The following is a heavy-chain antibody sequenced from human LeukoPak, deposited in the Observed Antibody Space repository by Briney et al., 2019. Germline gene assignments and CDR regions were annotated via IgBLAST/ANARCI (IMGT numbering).Heavy chain of an antibody. Sequence: ASVKVSCKASGGTFISYAISWVRQAPGQGLEWMGGIIPIFGTANYAQKFQGRVTITADESTSTAYMELSSLRSEDTAVYYCARSPRRGYSYGPSRFDPWGQGTLVTVSS. CDR2: IIPIFGTA. D-gene: IGHD5-18*01. CDR1: GGTFISYA. V-gene: IGHV1-69*13. J-gene: IGHJ5*02. CDR3: ARSPRRGYSYGPSRFDP.